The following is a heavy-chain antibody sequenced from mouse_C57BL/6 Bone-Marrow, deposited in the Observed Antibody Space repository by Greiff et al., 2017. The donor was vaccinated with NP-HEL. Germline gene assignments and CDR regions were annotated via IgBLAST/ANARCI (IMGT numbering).Heavy chain of an antibody. J-gene: IGHJ3*01. CDR3: ARAYYGSSDEGFAY. CDR1: GYSFTSYY. V-gene: IGHV1-66*01. D-gene: IGHD1-1*01. Sequence: VQLQQSGPELVKPGASVKISCKASGYSFTSYYIHWVKQRPGQGLEWIGWIYPGSGNTKYNEKFKGKATLTADTSSSPAYMQLSRLNSEESAVYDCARAYYGSSDEGFAYWGEGTLGTVSA. CDR2: IYPGSGNT.